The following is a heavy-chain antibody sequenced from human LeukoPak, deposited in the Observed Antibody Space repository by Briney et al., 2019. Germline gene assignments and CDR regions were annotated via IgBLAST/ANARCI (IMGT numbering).Heavy chain of an antibody. CDR2: IYYSGST. J-gene: IGHJ4*02. CDR3: ARYARSTRYFDY. V-gene: IGHV4-39*01. D-gene: IGHD2-2*01. CDR1: GGSISSSSYY. Sequence: PSGTLSLTCTVSGGSISSSSYYWGWISQPPGKGLEWLGSIYYSGSTYYNPSLKSRVTISVDTSKNQFSLKLSSVTAADTAVYYCARYARSTRYFDYWGQGTLVTVSS.